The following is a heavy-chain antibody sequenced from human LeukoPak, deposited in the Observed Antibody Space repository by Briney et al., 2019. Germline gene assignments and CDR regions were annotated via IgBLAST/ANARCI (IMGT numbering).Heavy chain of an antibody. CDR2: TRNKANSYST. D-gene: IGHD3-22*01. J-gene: IGHJ4*02. CDR3: ARAGDYYSTGDC. Sequence: GGSLRLSCAASGFTLSDHYVDWVRQAPGKGLEWVGRTRNKANSYSTEYATSVKGRFTISRDDSKNSLYLQMNSLKTEDTAVYYCARAGDYYSTGDCWGQGTLVTVSS. CDR1: GFTLSDHY. V-gene: IGHV3-72*01.